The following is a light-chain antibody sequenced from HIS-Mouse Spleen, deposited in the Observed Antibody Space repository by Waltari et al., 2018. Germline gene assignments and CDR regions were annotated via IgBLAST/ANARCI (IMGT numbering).Light chain of an antibody. V-gene: IGLV1-51*01. CDR2: DNN. CDR1: SSNIGTNY. CDR3: GTWDSSLSGV. J-gene: IGLJ3*02. Sequence: QSVLTQPPSVSAAPGQKVTISCSGSSSNIGTNYVSWYQRLPGTAPKLLIYDNNKRPSGIPDRFSGSKSGTSATLGITGLQTGDEADYYCGTWDSSLSGVFGGGTKLTVL.